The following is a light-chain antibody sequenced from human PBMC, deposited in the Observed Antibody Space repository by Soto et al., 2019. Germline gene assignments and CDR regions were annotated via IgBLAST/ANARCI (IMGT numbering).Light chain of an antibody. J-gene: IGKJ1*01. CDR1: QSISNR. CDR2: DAS. V-gene: IGKV1-5*01. CDR3: QHYGGVWT. Sequence: DIQMTQSPSTLSASVGDRVTITCRASQSISNRLAWYQQKPGKAPKVLIYDASSLESRVPSRFSGSRSATEFILTISSLQPDDFATYHCQHYGGVWTFGQGTKVEIK.